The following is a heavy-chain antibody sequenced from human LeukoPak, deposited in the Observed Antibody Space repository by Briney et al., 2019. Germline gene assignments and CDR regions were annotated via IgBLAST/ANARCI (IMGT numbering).Heavy chain of an antibody. CDR3: ARGRGWYFDL. V-gene: IGHV3-33*01. CDR2: IWYDGSNK. D-gene: IGHD3-10*01. Sequence: PGRSLRLSCAASGFTFSSYGMHWVRQAPGKGLEWVAVIWYDGSNKYYADSVKGRFTISRDNAKNTLYLQMNSLRVEDTAVYYCARGRGWYFDLWGRGTLVTVSS. J-gene: IGHJ2*01. CDR1: GFTFSSYG.